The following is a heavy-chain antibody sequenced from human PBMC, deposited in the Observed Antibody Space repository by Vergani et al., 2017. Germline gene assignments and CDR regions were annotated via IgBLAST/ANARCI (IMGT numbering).Heavy chain of an antibody. D-gene: IGHD2-21*01. CDR1: GGSLDIHSQT. CDR2: IDVKGNS. J-gene: IGHJ3*02. Sequence: QAQLQESGPRLVKPSQTLSLTCSFSGGSLDIHSQTWGWIRQPAGEGLEWIGLIDVKGNSNFSLALESRVTMSAYASRGRFSLNLRSVTTSDTAVYYCVRVLHTSYILGAFDIWGQGIKVTVSS. CDR3: VRVLHTSYILGAFDI. V-gene: IGHV4-61*02.